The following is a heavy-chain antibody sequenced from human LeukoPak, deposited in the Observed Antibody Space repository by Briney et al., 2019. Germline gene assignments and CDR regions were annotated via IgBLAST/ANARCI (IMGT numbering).Heavy chain of an antibody. CDR1: GYSISRGYY. D-gene: IGHD2-21*02. J-gene: IGHJ4*02. CDR3: AGGPIVAVTATFDY. CDR2: IYHSGST. Sequence: PSETLSLTCAVSGYSISRGYYWGWIRQPPGKGLEWIGSIYHSGSTYYNPSLKSRVTISVDTSKNQFSLKLSSVTAADTAVYYCAGGPIVAVTATFDYWGQGTLVTVSS. V-gene: IGHV4-38-2*01.